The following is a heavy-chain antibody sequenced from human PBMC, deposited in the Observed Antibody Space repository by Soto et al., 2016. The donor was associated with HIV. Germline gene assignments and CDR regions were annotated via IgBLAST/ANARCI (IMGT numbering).Heavy chain of an antibody. J-gene: IGHJ6*02. CDR2: INSDGSNT. CDR3: AWWTTVVTAPWSYYGMDV. D-gene: IGHD4-17*01. Sequence: EVQLVESGGGLVQPGGSLRLSCAASGFTFSSFWMHWVRQAPGKGLVWVSRINSDGSNTNYADSVRGRFTISRDNAKNTLHLQMNGLRAEDTAVYFCAWWTTVVTAPWSYYGMDVWGQGTTVTVSS. V-gene: IGHV3-74*01. CDR1: GFTFSSFW.